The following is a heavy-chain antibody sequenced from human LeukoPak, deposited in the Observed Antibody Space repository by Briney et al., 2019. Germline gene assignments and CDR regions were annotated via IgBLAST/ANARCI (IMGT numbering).Heavy chain of an antibody. CDR2: ISGSGGSP. CDR1: GFTFTSFG. J-gene: IGHJ6*03. Sequence: PGGSLRLSCAASGFTFTSFGMSWVRQAPGKGLEWVSTISGSGGSPYYADSVKGRFTISRDNAKNTLYLQMNTLRAEDTAVYYCAKASRFGYSYGPREYFYYMVVWGKGTTVTISS. CDR3: AKASRFGYSYGPREYFYYMVV. V-gene: IGHV3-23*01. D-gene: IGHD5-18*01.